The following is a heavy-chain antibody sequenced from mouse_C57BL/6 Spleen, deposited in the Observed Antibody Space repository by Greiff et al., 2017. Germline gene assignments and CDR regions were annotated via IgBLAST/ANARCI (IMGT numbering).Heavy chain of an antibody. J-gene: IGHJ4*01. CDR1: GYSFTGYY. V-gene: IGHV1-42*01. CDR3: ARDHYGDAMDY. Sequence: EVKLQQSGPELVKPGASVKISCKASGYSFTGYYMNWVKQSPEKSLEWIGEINPSTGGTTYNQKFKAKATLTVDKSSSTAYMQLKSLTSEDSAVYYCARDHYGDAMDYWGQGTSVTVSS. CDR2: INPSTGGT. D-gene: IGHD1-1*01.